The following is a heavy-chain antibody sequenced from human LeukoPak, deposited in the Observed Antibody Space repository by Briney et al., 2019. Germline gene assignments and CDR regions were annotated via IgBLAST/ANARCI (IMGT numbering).Heavy chain of an antibody. CDR1: GFTFSSYG. CDR3: AKGPVNIWFNWFDP. CDR2: ISGSGGST. V-gene: IGHV3-23*01. Sequence: PGGSLRLSCAASGFTFSSYGMSWVRQAPGKGLEWVSAISGSGGSTYYADSVKGRFTISRDNSKNTLYLQMHSLRAEDTAVYYCAKGPVNIWFNWFDPWGQGTLVTVSS. J-gene: IGHJ5*02. D-gene: IGHD3-10*01.